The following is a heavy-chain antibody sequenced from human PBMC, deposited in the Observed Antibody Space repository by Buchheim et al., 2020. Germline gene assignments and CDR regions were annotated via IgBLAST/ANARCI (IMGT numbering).Heavy chain of an antibody. D-gene: IGHD1-26*01. J-gene: IGHJ4*02. Sequence: QVQLVQSGAEVKKPGASVKVSCKASGYTFTSYDINWVRQATGQGLEWMGWMIPNSGNTGYAQKFQGRVTMTRNTSISTAYRGLSSLRSEDPAVYYCGGAVRVGAMGAGGYWGQGTL. CDR1: GYTFTSYD. CDR3: GGAVRVGAMGAGGY. V-gene: IGHV1-8*01. CDR2: MIPNSGNT.